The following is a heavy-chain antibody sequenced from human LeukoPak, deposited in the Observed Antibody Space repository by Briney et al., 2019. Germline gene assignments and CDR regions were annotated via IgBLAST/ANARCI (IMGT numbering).Heavy chain of an antibody. Sequence: GGSLRLSCAASGFTFSSYAMSWVRQAPGKGLEWVAVTSSDLNVKLCADSVKGRFTISRDNSRSTLYLQMNSLRPEDTAIYYCAREGYYGSGSPPSLYFDYWGQGTLVTVSS. CDR1: GFTFSSYA. V-gene: IGHV3-30*03. D-gene: IGHD3-10*01. CDR2: TSSDLNVK. CDR3: AREGYYGSGSPPSLYFDY. J-gene: IGHJ4*02.